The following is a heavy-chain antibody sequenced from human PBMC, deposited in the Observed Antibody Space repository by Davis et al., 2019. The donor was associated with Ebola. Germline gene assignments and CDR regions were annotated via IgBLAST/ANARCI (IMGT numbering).Heavy chain of an antibody. V-gene: IGHV4-31*03. J-gene: IGHJ5*02. CDR2: MYYSGST. CDR3: ARGVDDFGPVWFDP. CDR1: GGSISSSSYY. Sequence: PSETLSLTCTLSGGSISSSSYYWSWIRQHPGKGLEYIGYMYYSGSTYYNPSLKSRVTISIDTSKNQFSLKLISVTAADTAVYYCARGVDDFGPVWFDPWGKGTLVTVSS. D-gene: IGHD5/OR15-5a*01.